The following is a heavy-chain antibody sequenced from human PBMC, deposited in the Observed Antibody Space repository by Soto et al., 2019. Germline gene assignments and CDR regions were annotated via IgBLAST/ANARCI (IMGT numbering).Heavy chain of an antibody. CDR3: ARGRYCSSTSRYTFDY. V-gene: IGHV4-4*07. J-gene: IGHJ4*02. D-gene: IGHD2-2*02. CDR2: IYTSGST. CDR1: GGSISSYY. Sequence: SETQSLTCTVSGGSISSYYWSWIRQPAGKGLEWIGRIYTSGSTNYNPSLKSRVTMSVDTSKNQFSLKLSSVTAADTAVYYCARGRYCSSTSRYTFDYWGQGTLVTVSS.